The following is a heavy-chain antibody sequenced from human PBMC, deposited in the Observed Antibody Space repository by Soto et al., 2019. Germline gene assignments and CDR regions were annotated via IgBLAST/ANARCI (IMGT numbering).Heavy chain of an antibody. J-gene: IGHJ6*02. CDR3: ARVLLTGDYYYYYGMDV. Sequence: PSETLSLTCTVSGGSISSYYWSWIRQPPGKGLEWIGYIYYSGSTNYNPSLKSRVTISVDTSKNQFSLKLSSVTAADTAVYYCARVLLTGDYYYYYGMDVWGQGTTVTVSS. CDR2: IYYSGST. CDR1: GGSISSYY. V-gene: IGHV4-59*01. D-gene: IGHD7-27*01.